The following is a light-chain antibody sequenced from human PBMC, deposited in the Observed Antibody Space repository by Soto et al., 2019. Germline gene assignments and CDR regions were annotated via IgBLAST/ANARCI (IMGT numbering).Light chain of an antibody. CDR1: QSISSR. Sequence: DIQMTQSPSTLTASVGDRVTITCRASQSISSRLAWYQQKPGKAPKLLIYKVSSLEDGVPSRFSGSGSGTEFTLTISSLRPDDFATYYCQHSGTFGQGTKVDIK. V-gene: IGKV1-5*03. J-gene: IGKJ1*01. CDR3: QHSGT. CDR2: KVS.